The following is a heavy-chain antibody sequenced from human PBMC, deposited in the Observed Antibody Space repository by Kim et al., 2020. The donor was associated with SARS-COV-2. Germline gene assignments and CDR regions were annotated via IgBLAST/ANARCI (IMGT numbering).Heavy chain of an antibody. CDR3: ARDSSSGLIDY. V-gene: IGHV4-59*01. D-gene: IGHD3-22*01. Sequence: SETLSLTCTVSGGTISSYYWSWIRQPPGKGLEWIGYINYSGRTKYNPSLKSRVTISVDTSKNQFSLKLSSVTAADTAVYYCARDSSSGLIDYWGQGTLVTVSS. CDR1: GGTISSYY. J-gene: IGHJ4*02. CDR2: INYSGRT.